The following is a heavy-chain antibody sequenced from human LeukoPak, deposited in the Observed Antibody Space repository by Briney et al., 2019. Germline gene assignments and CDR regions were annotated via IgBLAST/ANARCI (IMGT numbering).Heavy chain of an antibody. J-gene: IGHJ4*02. CDR2: ISGTGGTT. D-gene: IGHD2-21*02. CDR1: EFTFNNYA. Sequence: GGSLRLSCAGSEFTFNNYAMNWVRQTPGRGLEWVAAISGTGGTTYYADSVKGRSTISRDNSKSTVALQMYSLRAEDTAVYYCAKPAQTDCGGDCFFDYWGQGTLVTVSS. V-gene: IGHV3-23*01. CDR3: AKPAQTDCGGDCFFDY.